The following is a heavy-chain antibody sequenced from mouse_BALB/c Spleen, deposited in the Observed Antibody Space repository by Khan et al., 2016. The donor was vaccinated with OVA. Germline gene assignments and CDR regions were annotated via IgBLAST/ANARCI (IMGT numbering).Heavy chain of an antibody. D-gene: IGHD2-10*02. CDR1: GYTFTDYI. V-gene: IGHV1-81*01. J-gene: IGHJ3*01. Sequence: QVQLQQSGPELVKPGASVKMSCKASGYTFTDYIINWVKQRTGQGLEWIGDIYPGSDNTYYNEKFKGKATLTADKSSNTAYMQLSSLTSEDSAVYCCARSGYGTFAYWGQGTLVTVSA. CDR2: IYPGSDNT. CDR3: ARSGYGTFAY.